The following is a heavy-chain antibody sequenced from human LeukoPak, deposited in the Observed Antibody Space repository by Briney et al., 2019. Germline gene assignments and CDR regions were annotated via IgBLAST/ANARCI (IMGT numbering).Heavy chain of an antibody. CDR2: MNPNSGNT. CDR1: GYTFTSYD. Sequence: GASVKVSCKASGYTFTSYDIYWVRQGTGQGIEWMGWMNPNSGNTAYDQKFQSRVTMTRNTSRSTAYMELSSLRSEVTAVYYCARGSSHITIFGLVIVSPRRSRAVYYYGMDVWGQGTTVSVSS. CDR3: ARGSSHITIFGLVIVSPRRSRAVYYYGMDV. D-gene: IGHD3-3*01. V-gene: IGHV1-8*01. J-gene: IGHJ6*02.